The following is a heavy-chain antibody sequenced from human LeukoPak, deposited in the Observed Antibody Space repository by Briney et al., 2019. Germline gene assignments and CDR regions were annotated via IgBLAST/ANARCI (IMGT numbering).Heavy chain of an antibody. CDR2: IYYSGST. CDR3: ARIGYCSGGSCYGDYYGMDV. D-gene: IGHD2-15*01. CDR1: GGSISSYC. Sequence: SETLSLTCTVSGGSISSYCWSWIRQPPGKGLEWIGYIYYSGSTNYNPSLESRVTISVDTSKNQFSLKLSSVTAADTAVYYCARIGYCSGGSCYGDYYGMDVWGQGTTVTVSS. V-gene: IGHV4-59*08. J-gene: IGHJ6*02.